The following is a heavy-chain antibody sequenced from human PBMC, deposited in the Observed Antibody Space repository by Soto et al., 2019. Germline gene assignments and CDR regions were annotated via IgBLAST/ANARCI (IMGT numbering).Heavy chain of an antibody. CDR1: GGSISSYY. D-gene: IGHD3-10*01. V-gene: IGHV4-59*08. CDR3: ARQGFGALHGPVDV. CDR2: VHDSWGP. J-gene: IGHJ6*02. Sequence: QVPLQESGPGLVKPSETLSLSCTVSGGSISSYYWSWIRQTPGKGLEWIGYVHDSWGPNYNPSLKSRVAISLDTSKSQFSLKLTSVTATDTAVYYCARQGFGALHGPVDVWGQGTTVTVSS.